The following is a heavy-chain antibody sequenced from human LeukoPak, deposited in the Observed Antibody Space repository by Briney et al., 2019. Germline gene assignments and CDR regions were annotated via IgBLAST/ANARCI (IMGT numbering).Heavy chain of an antibody. J-gene: IGHJ4*02. V-gene: IGHV3-23*01. Sequence: GGSLRLSCAASGFTFSSYAMSWVRQAPGKGLEWISAISGSGGSTYYADSVKGRFTISRDNSKNTLYLQMNSLRAEDTAVYYCAKAGRGSSWQFDYWGQGTLVTVSS. CDR2: ISGSGGST. CDR1: GFTFSSYA. CDR3: AKAGRGSSWQFDY. D-gene: IGHD6-13*01.